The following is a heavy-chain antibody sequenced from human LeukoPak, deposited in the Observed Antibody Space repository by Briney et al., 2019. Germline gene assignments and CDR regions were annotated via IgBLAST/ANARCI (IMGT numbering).Heavy chain of an antibody. J-gene: IGHJ4*02. CDR3: ARATGDYDSSGYYHFDY. Sequence: GGSLRLSCAASGFTFSSYDMHWVRQATGRGLEWVSAIGTAGDTYYPGSVKGRFTISRENAKNSLYLQMNSLRAGDTAVYYCARATGDYDSSGYYHFDYWGQGTLVTVSS. CDR2: IGTAGDT. D-gene: IGHD3-22*01. V-gene: IGHV3-13*01. CDR1: GFTFSSYD.